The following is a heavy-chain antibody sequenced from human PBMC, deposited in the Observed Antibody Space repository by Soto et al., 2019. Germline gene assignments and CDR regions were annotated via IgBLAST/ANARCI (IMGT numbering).Heavy chain of an antibody. CDR3: VKGGGGD. CDR1: GFRFSGYW. J-gene: IGHJ4*02. CDR2: MKEDGSER. Sequence: EVQLVESGGGLVQPGGSLRLSCAASGFRFSGYWMAWFRQAPGKGLAWVANMKEDGSERYYDDSVKGRFSISRDNAKKSLYLQMNHLRVEDTAVYYCVKGGGGDGGQGTLVTVSS. V-gene: IGHV3-7*01. D-gene: IGHD2-21*02.